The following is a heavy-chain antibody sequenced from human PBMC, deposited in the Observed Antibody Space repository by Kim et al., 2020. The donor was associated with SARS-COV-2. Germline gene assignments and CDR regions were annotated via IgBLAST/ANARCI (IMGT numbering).Heavy chain of an antibody. D-gene: IGHD6-6*01. Sequence: GGSLRLSCAASGFTFSNAWMSWVRQAPGKGLEWVGRIKSKTDGGTTDYAAPVKGRFTISRAESKNTLYLQMNSLETEDTAVYYCTTDSSADCYNGMDVWGQGTTVTVSS. J-gene: IGHJ6*02. CDR1: GFTFSNAW. V-gene: IGHV3-15*01. CDR2: IKSKTDGGTT. CDR3: TTDSSADCYNGMDV.